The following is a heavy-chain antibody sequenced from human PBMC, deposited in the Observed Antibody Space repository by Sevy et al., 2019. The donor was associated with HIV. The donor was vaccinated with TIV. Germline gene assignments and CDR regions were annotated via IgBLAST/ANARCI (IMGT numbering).Heavy chain of an antibody. J-gene: IGHJ5*02. CDR2: TGYDGSRT. D-gene: IGHD3-9*01. V-gene: IGHV3-30*04. CDR3: ARYSFGGSENYDVLTGSYSGTLDP. CDR1: GFTFSSYA. Sequence: GGSLRLSCAASGFTFSSYAMHWVRQAPGKALEWVAVTGYDGSRTNYADSVKGRFTVSRDNSKSTLYLQMNSLRREDTAVYYCARYSFGGSENYDVLTGSYSGTLDPWGQGALVTVSS.